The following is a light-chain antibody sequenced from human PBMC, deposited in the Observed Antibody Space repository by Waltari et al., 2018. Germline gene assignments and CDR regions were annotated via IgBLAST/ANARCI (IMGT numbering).Light chain of an antibody. CDR2: GVS. CDR1: TSDIGTYDV. CDR3: CSFANDSRV. J-gene: IGLJ3*02. Sequence: QSALTQPASVSGSPGQSITISCTGTTSDIGTYDVVSWFQQRPGKAPQLLISGVSKRPSQISQRFSGSKSGNTASLTISGLQAEDEADYYCCSFANDSRVFGGGTKVTVL. V-gene: IGLV2-23*02.